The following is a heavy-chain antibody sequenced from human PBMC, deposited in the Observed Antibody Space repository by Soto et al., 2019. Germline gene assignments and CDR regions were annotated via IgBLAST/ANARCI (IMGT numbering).Heavy chain of an antibody. D-gene: IGHD5-18*01. Sequence: QVQLHESGPGLVKPSGTLSLTCAVSGGSISSSNWWSRFRQPPGTRLEWIGEIYHSGSTNYNLSLKSRVTISVDKSKNQFSLKLSSVTAADTAVYYCARDMLNPDTARVYFDYWGQGTVVTVSS. CDR1: GGSISSSNW. V-gene: IGHV4-4*02. J-gene: IGHJ4*02. CDR2: IYHSGST. CDR3: ARDMLNPDTARVYFDY.